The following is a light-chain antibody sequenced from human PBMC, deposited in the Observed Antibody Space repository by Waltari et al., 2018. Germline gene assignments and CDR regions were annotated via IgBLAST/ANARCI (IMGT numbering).Light chain of an antibody. CDR1: QRLLHGNGKTY. J-gene: IGKJ2*01. Sequence: DIVMTQTPLSLSVIPGQPASISCKSSQRLLHGNGKTYFYWYLQKPGQRPQLLSNRVSGVPDRFSGSGSGTEFTLKISRVEAEDVGVYYCMQSIQFPRTFGQGTKLEIK. CDR3: MQSIQFPRT. V-gene: IGKV2D-29*01.